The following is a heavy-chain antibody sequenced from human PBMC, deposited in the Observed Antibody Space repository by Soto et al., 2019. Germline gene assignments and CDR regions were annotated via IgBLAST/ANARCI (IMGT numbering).Heavy chain of an antibody. Sequence: SVKVSCKASGGTFSSYAISWVRQAPGQGLEWMGGIIPIFGTANYTQKFQGRVTITADESTSTAYMELSSLRSEDTAVYYCARAAYCGGDCYSLFDPWGQGTLVTVSS. CDR2: IIPIFGTA. D-gene: IGHD2-21*02. V-gene: IGHV1-69*13. CDR1: GGTFSSYA. J-gene: IGHJ5*02. CDR3: ARAAYCGGDCYSLFDP.